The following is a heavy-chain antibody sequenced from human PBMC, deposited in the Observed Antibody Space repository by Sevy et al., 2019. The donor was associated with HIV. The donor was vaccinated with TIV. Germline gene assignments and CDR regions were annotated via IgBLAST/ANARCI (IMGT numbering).Heavy chain of an antibody. CDR3: ARVNYYDSSGYPY. Sequence: LSLTCAASGFTVSSNYMSWVRQAPGKGLEWVSVIYSGGSTYYADSVKGRFTISRDNSKNTLYLQMNSLRAEDTAVYYCARVNYYDSSGYPYWGQGTLVTVSS. D-gene: IGHD3-22*01. CDR2: IYSGGST. V-gene: IGHV3-66*01. J-gene: IGHJ4*02. CDR1: GFTVSSNY.